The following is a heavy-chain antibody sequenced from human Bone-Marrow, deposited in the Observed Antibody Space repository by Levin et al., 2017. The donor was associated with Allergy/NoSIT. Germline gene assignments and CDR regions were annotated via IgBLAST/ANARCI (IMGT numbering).Heavy chain of an antibody. D-gene: IGHD5-12*01. Sequence: GESLKISCVASGFTFRNYGKHWVRPAPGKGLESVAVISYDGDTKFYADSVEGRFTICRDNSKNTLYLQMNRLRADDTAVYYCARSGGYGDHLDYMGVWGKGTTVTVSS. J-gene: IGHJ6*03. V-gene: IGHV3-30*03. CDR2: ISYDGDTK. CDR3: ARSGGYGDHLDYMGV. CDR1: GFTFRNYG.